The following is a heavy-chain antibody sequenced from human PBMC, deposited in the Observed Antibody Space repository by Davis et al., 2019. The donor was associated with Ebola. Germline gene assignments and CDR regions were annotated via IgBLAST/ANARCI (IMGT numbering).Heavy chain of an antibody. V-gene: IGHV4-39*01. D-gene: IGHD5-12*01. CDR3: AAQDSGYELTHNWFDP. J-gene: IGHJ5*02. Sequence: PSETLSLTCTVPGGSISSSSYYWGWIRQPPGKGLEWIGSIYYSGSTYYNPSLKSRVTISVDTSKNQFSLKLSSVTAADTAVYYCAAQDSGYELTHNWFDPWGQGTLVTVSS. CDR1: GGSISSSSYY. CDR2: IYYSGST.